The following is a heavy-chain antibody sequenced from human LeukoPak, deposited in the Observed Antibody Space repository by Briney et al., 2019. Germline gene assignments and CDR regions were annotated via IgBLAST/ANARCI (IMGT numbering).Heavy chain of an antibody. CDR2: INPNSGGT. CDR1: GYTFTGYY. CDR3: ARVAYYYDSSGYFVY. V-gene: IGHV1-2*02. D-gene: IGHD3-22*01. Sequence: ASVKVSCKASGYTFTGYYMHWVRQAPGQGLEWMGWINPNSGGTNYAQKFQGRVTVTRDTSISTAYMELSRLRSDDTAVYYCARVAYYYDSSGYFVYWGQGTLVTVSS. J-gene: IGHJ4*02.